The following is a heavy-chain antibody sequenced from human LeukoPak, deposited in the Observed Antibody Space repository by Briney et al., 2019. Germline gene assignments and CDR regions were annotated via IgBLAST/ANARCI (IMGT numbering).Heavy chain of an antibody. D-gene: IGHD2/OR15-2a*01. CDR3: ASFLAHRSNDY. CDR2: VHYTGTT. CDR1: GFTVSSNY. Sequence: PGGSLRLSCAASGFTVSSNYMSWVRQAPGKGLEWIGYVHYTGTTNYNASLKSRVTISLDTSKNQFSLRLSSVTAADTAVYYCASFLAHRSNDYWGQGTLVTVSS. J-gene: IGHJ4*02. V-gene: IGHV4-59*02.